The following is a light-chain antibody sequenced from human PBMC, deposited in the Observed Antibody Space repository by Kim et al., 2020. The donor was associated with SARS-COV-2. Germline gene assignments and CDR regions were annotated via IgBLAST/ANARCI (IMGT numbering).Light chain of an antibody. J-gene: IGLJ3*02. CDR2: RNN. CDR3: AAWDDSLSGWV. CDR1: SSNIGSNY. V-gene: IGLV1-47*01. Sequence: QSVLTQPPSASGTPGQRVTISCSGSSSNIGSNYVYWYQQLPGTAPKLLIYRNNQRPSGVPDRFSGSKSGTSASLASSGLRSEDEAEYYCAAWDDSLSGWVCGGGTQLTVL.